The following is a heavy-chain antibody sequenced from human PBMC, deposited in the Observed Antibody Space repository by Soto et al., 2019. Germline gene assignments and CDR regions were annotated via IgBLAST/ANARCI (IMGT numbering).Heavy chain of an antibody. Sequence: EVQLLESGGGLVQPGGSLRLSCAASGFTFSSYAMSWVRQAPGKGLEWVSSISTSGGSPYYADSVKGRFTISRDNSNNTLYLQMNSLRAEDTAVYYCSLSDRYYGMDVWGLGTTVTVSS. J-gene: IGHJ6*02. CDR2: ISTSGGSP. CDR3: SLSDRYYGMDV. V-gene: IGHV3-23*01. CDR1: GFTFSSYA.